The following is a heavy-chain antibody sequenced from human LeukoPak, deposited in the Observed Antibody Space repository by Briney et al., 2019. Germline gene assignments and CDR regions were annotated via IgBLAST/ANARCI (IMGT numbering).Heavy chain of an antibody. V-gene: IGHV4-59*08. Sequence: SETLSLTCTVSGGSISSYYWSWIRQPLGKGLEWIGYIYYSGSTNYNPSLKSRVTISVDTSKNQFSLKLSSVTAADTAVYYCARHPDYGGNFVLDYWGQGTLVTVSS. CDR1: GGSISSYY. D-gene: IGHD4-17*01. J-gene: IGHJ4*02. CDR2: IYYSGST. CDR3: ARHPDYGGNFVLDY.